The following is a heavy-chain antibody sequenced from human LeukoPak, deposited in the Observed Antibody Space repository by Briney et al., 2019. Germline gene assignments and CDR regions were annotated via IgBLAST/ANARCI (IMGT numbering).Heavy chain of an antibody. D-gene: IGHD6-6*01. J-gene: IGHJ3*02. V-gene: IGHV3-21*01. CDR2: ISTSSSYI. Sequence: PGGSLRLSCAASGFTFSSYGMNWVRQAPGKGLEWVSSISTSSSYIYYADLVQGRFTISRDNAKNSLYLQMNSLRAEDTAVYYCARGRGYSISSDAFDIWGQGTMVSVSS. CDR1: GFTFSSYG. CDR3: ARGRGYSISSDAFDI.